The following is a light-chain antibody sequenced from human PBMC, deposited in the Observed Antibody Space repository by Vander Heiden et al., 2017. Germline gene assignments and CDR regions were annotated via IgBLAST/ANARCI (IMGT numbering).Light chain of an antibody. J-gene: IGKJ2*01. Sequence: DIHMTHSPSSLSASVGDRVTITCRASQSISSYLNWYQQKPGKAPKLLIYAASSLQSGVPSRFSGSGSGTDFTLTISSLQPEDFATYYCQQSDSTPYTFGQGTKLEIK. V-gene: IGKV1-39*01. CDR2: AAS. CDR1: QSISSY. CDR3: QQSDSTPYT.